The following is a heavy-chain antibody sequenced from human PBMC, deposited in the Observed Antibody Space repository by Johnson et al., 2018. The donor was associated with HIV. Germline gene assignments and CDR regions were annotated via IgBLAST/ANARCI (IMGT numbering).Heavy chain of an antibody. V-gene: IGHV3-23*04. Sequence: LLLVESGGGLAQPGGSRRLSCAASGFTFSDSAMSWVRQAPGKGLEWVSAIRGSGGSTYYADSVTGRFTISRDNSKNTLYLQMNSLRAEDTAVYYCAKDGGRLRTDAFDIWGQGTMVTVSS. CDR3: AKDGGRLRTDAFDI. CDR2: IRGSGGST. J-gene: IGHJ3*02. D-gene: IGHD2-15*01. CDR1: GFTFSDSA.